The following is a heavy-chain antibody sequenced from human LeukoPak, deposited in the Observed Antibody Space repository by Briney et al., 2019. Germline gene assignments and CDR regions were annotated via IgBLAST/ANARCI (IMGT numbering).Heavy chain of an antibody. J-gene: IGHJ4*02. V-gene: IGHV1-69*13. D-gene: IGHD6-6*01. CDR2: IIPIFGTA. CDR1: GGTFSSYA. Sequence: ASVKVSCKASGGTFSSYAFNWVRQAPGQGLEWMGGIIPIFGTANYAQKFQGRVTITADESTSTAYMELSSLRSEDTAVYYCAREEYSSSSGEGSFDYWGQGTLVTVSS. CDR3: AREEYSSSSGEGSFDY.